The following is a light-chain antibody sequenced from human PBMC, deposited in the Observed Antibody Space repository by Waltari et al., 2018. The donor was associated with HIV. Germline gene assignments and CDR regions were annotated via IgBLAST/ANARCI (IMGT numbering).Light chain of an antibody. CDR1: NIGAKM. CDR3: QVWDSSSDHVV. CDR2: DDG. Sequence: SYVLTQPPSVSVAPGQTATLTCGGDNIGAKMVHWYQQKPGQAPVLVVYDDGDRPSEIPERFSGSNSGNTATLTIRRVEAGDEADYYCQVWDSSSDHVVFGGGTKVTVL. V-gene: IGLV3-21*02. J-gene: IGLJ2*01.